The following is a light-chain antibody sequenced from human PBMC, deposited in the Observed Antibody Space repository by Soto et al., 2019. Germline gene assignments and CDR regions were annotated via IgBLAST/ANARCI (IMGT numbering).Light chain of an antibody. CDR1: QTINSW. Sequence: DIKMTQSPSTLSASVGDRVTITCRASQTINSWLAWYQQKPGRAPNLLIYKASTLQTGVPPRFSGSGSGTEFTLTISSLQPDDFATYFCQQYNSYVTFGGGTKVEIK. CDR2: KAS. J-gene: IGKJ4*01. V-gene: IGKV1-5*03. CDR3: QQYNSYVT.